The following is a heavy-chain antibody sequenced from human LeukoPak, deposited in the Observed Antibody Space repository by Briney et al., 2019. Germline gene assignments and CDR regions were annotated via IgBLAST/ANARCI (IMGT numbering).Heavy chain of an antibody. V-gene: IGHV3-23*01. CDR1: GFTVSSNY. D-gene: IGHD4-11*01. J-gene: IGHJ3*02. CDR3: ANPFRALQDAFDI. CDR2: ISGSGGST. Sequence: PGGSLRLSCAASGFTVSSNYMSWVRQAPGKGLEWVSGISGSGGSTYYADSVNGRFTISRDNSKNTLYLQMNSLRAEDTAVYYCANPFRALQDAFDIWGQGTMVTVSS.